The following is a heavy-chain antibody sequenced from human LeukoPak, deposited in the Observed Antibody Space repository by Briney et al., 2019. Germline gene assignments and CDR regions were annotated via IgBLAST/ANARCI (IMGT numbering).Heavy chain of an antibody. Sequence: GGSLRLSCAASGFTFSSYSMNWVRQAQGKGLEWVSSISSSSSYIYYADSVKGRFTISRDNAKNSLYLQMNSLRAEDTAVYYCASHPPPSAYDFWSGYYSEGYYYYYYYMDVWGKGTTVTVSS. CDR2: ISSSSSYI. V-gene: IGHV3-21*01. CDR3: ASHPPPSAYDFWSGYYSEGYYYYYYYMDV. D-gene: IGHD3-3*01. J-gene: IGHJ6*03. CDR1: GFTFSSYS.